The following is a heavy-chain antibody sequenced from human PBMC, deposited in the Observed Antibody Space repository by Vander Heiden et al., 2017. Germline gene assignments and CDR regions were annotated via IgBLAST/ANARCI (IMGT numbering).Heavy chain of an antibody. CDR2: INSDGSST. V-gene: IGHV3-74*01. J-gene: IGHJ6*02. Sequence: SCAASGFTFSSYWMHWVRQAPGKGLVWVSRINSDGSSTSYAGSVKGRFTISRDNAKNTLYLQMNSLRAEDTAVYYCARDGGIQLWLQGGYYYYYGMDVWGQGTTVTVSS. CDR1: GFTFSSYW. CDR3: ARDGGIQLWLQGGYYYYYGMDV. D-gene: IGHD5-18*01.